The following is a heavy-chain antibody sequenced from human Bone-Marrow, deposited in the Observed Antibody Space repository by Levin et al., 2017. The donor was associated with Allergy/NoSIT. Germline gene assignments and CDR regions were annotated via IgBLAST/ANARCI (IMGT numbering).Heavy chain of an antibody. CDR1: GGTFSSYA. Sequence: KISCKASGGTFSSYAISWVRQAPGQGLEWMGGIIPIFGTANYAQKFQGRVTITADESTSTAYMELSSLRSEDTAVYYCARGEGFCSSTSCYWGRYYYYMDVWGKGTTVTVSS. CDR3: ARGEGFCSSTSCYWGRYYYYMDV. V-gene: IGHV1-69*01. CDR2: IIPIFGTA. D-gene: IGHD2-2*01. J-gene: IGHJ6*03.